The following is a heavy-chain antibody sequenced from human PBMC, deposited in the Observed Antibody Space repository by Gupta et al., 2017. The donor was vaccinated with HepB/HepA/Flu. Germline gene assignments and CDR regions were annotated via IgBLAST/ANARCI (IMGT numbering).Heavy chain of an antibody. Sequence: QVQLQESGPGLVKPSQTLSLTCTVSGGSISSNDYYWSWIRQHPGKGLEWIGNIYYSGSTYYNPSLRSRVTVSLDTSKYQFSLKLSSVTVADTAVYYCARIATIFGVVASIDYWGQGTLVAVSS. D-gene: IGHD3-3*01. V-gene: IGHV4-31*03. J-gene: IGHJ4*02. CDR1: GGSISSNDYY. CDR3: ARIATIFGVVASIDY. CDR2: IYYSGST.